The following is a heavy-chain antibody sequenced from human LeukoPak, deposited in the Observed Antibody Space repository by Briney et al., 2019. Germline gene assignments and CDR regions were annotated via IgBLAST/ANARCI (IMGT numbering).Heavy chain of an antibody. CDR2: IYTSGST. D-gene: IGHD1-7*01. V-gene: IGHV4-4*07. CDR1: GGSISSYY. Sequence: LETLSLTCTVSGGSISSYYWSWIRQPAGKGLEWIGRIYTSGSTNYNPSLKSRVTMSVDTSKNQFSLKLSSVTAADTAVYYCARDADNWNSLDYFDYWGQGTLVTVSS. J-gene: IGHJ4*02. CDR3: ARDADNWNSLDYFDY.